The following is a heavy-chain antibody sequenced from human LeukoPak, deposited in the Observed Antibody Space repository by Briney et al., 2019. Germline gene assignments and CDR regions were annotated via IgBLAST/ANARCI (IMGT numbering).Heavy chain of an antibody. J-gene: IGHJ4*02. CDR2: INHSGST. Sequence: PSETLSLTCAVSGGSFSGYYWSWIRQPPGKGLEWIGEINHSGSTNYNPSLKSRVTISVDTSKNQSSLKLGSVTAADTAVYYCARTLGTTVKGIDYWGQGTLVTVSS. CDR3: ARTLGTTVKGIDY. V-gene: IGHV4-34*01. D-gene: IGHD4-17*01. CDR1: GGSFSGYY.